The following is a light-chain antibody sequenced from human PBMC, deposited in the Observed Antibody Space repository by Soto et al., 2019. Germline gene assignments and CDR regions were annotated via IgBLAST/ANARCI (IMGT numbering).Light chain of an antibody. CDR2: EVS. V-gene: IGLV2-14*01. CDR1: SSDVGGHNY. Sequence: QSALTQPASVSGSPGQSITISCTGSSSDVGGHNYVSWYQQHPGKAPKLMIFEVSYRPSGVSNHFSGSKSDNTASLTISGLQAEDEADYYCSSYTSSNTWVFGGGTKLTVL. CDR3: SSYTSSNTWV. J-gene: IGLJ3*02.